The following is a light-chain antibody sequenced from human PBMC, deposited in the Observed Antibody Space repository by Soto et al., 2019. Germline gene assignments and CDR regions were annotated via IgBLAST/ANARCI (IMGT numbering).Light chain of an antibody. CDR3: QQYNSYSWT. Sequence: DIQMTQSPSTLSASVGDRVTITCRASQSISSWLAWYQQKPGEAPNLLIYRASSLQSGVPSRFSGSGSETEFTLTISSLQADDVATYYWQQYNSYSWTFGQGTKVEI. CDR1: QSISSW. CDR2: RAS. J-gene: IGKJ1*01. V-gene: IGKV1-5*03.